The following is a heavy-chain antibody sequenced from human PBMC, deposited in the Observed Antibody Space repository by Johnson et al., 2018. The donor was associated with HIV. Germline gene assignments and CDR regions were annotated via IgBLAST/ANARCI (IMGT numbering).Heavy chain of an antibody. Sequence: VESGGGVVQPGKSLRLSCSASRFTFSNYAMNWVRQAPGKGLEWMAIISYDGSNKNYADSVKGRFTISRDNSKNTLYLQLNNLRAEDKAVYYCARGAFLKVYVSDDAFDIWGQGTMVTVSS. CDR2: ISYDGSNK. CDR1: RFTFSNYA. V-gene: IGHV3-30*03. CDR3: ARGAFLKVYVSDDAFDI. J-gene: IGHJ3*02. D-gene: IGHD2-8*01.